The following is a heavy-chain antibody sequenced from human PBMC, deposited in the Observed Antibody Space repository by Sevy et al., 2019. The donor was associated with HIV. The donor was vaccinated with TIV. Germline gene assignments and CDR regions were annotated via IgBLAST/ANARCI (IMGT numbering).Heavy chain of an antibody. CDR1: GFTFDDYA. Sequence: GGSLRLSCAASGFTFDDYAMHWVRQAPGKGLEWVSGISWNSGSIGYADSVKGRFTISRDNAKNSLYLQMNSLRAEDTALYYCAKGTTVTSNYYYYMDVWGKGTTVTVSS. CDR3: AKGTTVTSNYYYYMDV. J-gene: IGHJ6*03. V-gene: IGHV3-9*01. D-gene: IGHD4-17*01. CDR2: ISWNSGSI.